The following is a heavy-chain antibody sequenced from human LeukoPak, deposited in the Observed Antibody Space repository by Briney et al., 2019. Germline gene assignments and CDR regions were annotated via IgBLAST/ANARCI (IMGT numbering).Heavy chain of an antibody. Sequence: SETLSLTCSVSGGSISSSSSYWGWIRQPPGKGLEWIGSIYYSGSTYYNPSLKSRVTISVDTSKNQFSLKLSSVTAADTAVYYCASEWELLLPDAFDIWGQGTMVTVSS. CDR2: IYYSGST. D-gene: IGHD1-26*01. CDR1: GGSISSSSSY. J-gene: IGHJ3*02. V-gene: IGHV4-39*01. CDR3: ASEWELLLPDAFDI.